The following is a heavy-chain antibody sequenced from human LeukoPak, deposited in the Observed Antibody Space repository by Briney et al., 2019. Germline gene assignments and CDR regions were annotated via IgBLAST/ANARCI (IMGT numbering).Heavy chain of an antibody. CDR3: ARGGGYGYYFDY. CDR2: IYSSGST. J-gene: IGHJ4*02. Sequence: KPSETLSLTCTVSSDSIGSYYWNWIRQPPGKGLEWIGYIYSSGSTNYNPSLKSRVTMSLDTSKNQFSLKLRSVTAADTAVYYCARGGGYGYYFDYWGQGTLVTVSS. D-gene: IGHD6-25*01. CDR1: SDSIGSYY. V-gene: IGHV4-59*01.